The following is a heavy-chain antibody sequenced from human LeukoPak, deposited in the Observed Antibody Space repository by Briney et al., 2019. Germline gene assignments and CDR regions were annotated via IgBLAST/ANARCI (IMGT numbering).Heavy chain of an antibody. CDR2: ISSSGSTI. D-gene: IGHD2-2*01. CDR1: GFTFSDYY. J-gene: IGHJ4*02. V-gene: IGHV3-11*01. Sequence: PGGSLRLSCAASGFTFSDYYMSWIRQAPGKGLEWVSYISSSGSTIYYADSVKGRSTISRDNAKNSLYLQMNSLRAEDTAVYYCARGRFCSSTSCQVDYWGQGTLVTVSS. CDR3: ARGRFCSSTSCQVDY.